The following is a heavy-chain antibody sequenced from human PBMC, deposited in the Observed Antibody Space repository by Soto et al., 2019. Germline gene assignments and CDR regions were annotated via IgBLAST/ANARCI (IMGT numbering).Heavy chain of an antibody. CDR3: ARHTPRKLYIDAFDI. CDR1: GGSISSSSYY. D-gene: IGHD3-10*01. Sequence: SETLSLTCTVSGGSISSSSYYWGWIRQPPGKGLEWIGGIYYSGSTYYNPSLKSRVTISVDTSKNQFSLKLSSVTAADTAVYYCARHTPRKLYIDAFDIWGQGTMVTVSS. J-gene: IGHJ3*02. CDR2: IYYSGST. V-gene: IGHV4-39*01.